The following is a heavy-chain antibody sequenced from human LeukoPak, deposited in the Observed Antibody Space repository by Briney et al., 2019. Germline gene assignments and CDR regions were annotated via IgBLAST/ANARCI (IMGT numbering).Heavy chain of an antibody. Sequence: GGSLRLSCAASGFTFTDAWMSWVRQAPGKGLEWVGRIKSKTAGETTDYAAPVRGRFTISRDDSKNTLYLLMISLKTEDTAVYYCTTYYYDSTSDFAYWGQGTLVTVSS. D-gene: IGHD3-22*01. V-gene: IGHV3-15*01. CDR2: IKSKTAGETT. CDR1: GFTFTDAW. J-gene: IGHJ4*02. CDR3: TTYYYDSTSDFAY.